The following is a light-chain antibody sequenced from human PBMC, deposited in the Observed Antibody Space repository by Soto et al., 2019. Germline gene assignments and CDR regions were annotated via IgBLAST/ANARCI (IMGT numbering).Light chain of an antibody. J-gene: IGKJ1*01. V-gene: IGKV1-5*03. CDR3: QHYNSYSEA. CDR1: QTISSW. CDR2: KAS. Sequence: DIQMTQSPSTLSGSVGDRVTTTCRASQTISSWLAWYQQKPGKAPKLLIYKASTLKSGVLSRFSGSGSGTEFTLTISSLQPDDFATYYCQHYNSYSEALGQGTKVDIK.